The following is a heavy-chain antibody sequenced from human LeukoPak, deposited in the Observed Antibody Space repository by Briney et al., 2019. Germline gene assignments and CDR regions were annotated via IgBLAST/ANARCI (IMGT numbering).Heavy chain of an antibody. CDR3: ARRSGWI. CDR1: GYTFTSYY. Sequence: GASVKISCKASGYTFTSYYMHWVRQAPGQGLEWMGIINPSGGSTSYAQKFQGRVTMTTDMSTSTVYMELISLRSEDTAVYYCARRSGWIWGQGSLVTVSS. D-gene: IGHD6-19*01. V-gene: IGHV1-46*01. CDR2: INPSGGST. J-gene: IGHJ4*02.